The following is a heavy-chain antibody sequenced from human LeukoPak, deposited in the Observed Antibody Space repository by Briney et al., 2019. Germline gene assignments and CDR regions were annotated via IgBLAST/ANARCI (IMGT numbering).Heavy chain of an antibody. V-gene: IGHV1-18*01. CDR1: GYTFTSYG. CDR2: ISAYNGNT. CDR3: ARPHYCSSTSCYLRRDPNWFDP. Sequence: ASVKVSCKASGYTFTSYGISWVRQAPGQGLEWMGWISAYNGNTNYAQKLQGRVTMTTDTSTSTAYMELRSLRSDDTAVYYCARPHYCSSTSCYLRRDPNWFDPWGQGTLVTVSS. J-gene: IGHJ5*02. D-gene: IGHD2-2*01.